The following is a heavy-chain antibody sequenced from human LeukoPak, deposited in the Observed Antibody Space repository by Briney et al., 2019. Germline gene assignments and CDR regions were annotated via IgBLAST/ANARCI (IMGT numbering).Heavy chain of an antibody. CDR2: INHDGSST. D-gene: IGHD2/OR15-2a*01. Sequence: PGGSLRLSCVASGFTFSYYWMHWVRQAPGKGLVWVSRINHDGSSTTYADSVKGRFTISRDNAKNTLYLQMNSLRAEDTAVYYCARAPYTTGRGYYFDYWGRGTLVTVSS. V-gene: IGHV3-74*01. CDR1: GFTFSYYW. J-gene: IGHJ4*02. CDR3: ARAPYTTGRGYYFDY.